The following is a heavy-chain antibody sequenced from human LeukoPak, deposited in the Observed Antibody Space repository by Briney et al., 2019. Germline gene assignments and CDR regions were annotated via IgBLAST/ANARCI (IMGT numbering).Heavy chain of an antibody. CDR3: AKDRATSSGSYYGYFDY. CDR2: ISASGDTT. D-gene: IGHD1-26*01. J-gene: IGHJ4*02. CDR1: GFTFSSYA. V-gene: IGHV3-23*01. Sequence: GVSLRLSCAASGFTFSSYAMSWVRQAPGKGLEWLSAISASGDTTYYPDSVKGRFTISRDNSKNTLYLQMNSLRAEDTAVYYCAKDRATSSGSYYGYFDYWGQGTLVTVSS.